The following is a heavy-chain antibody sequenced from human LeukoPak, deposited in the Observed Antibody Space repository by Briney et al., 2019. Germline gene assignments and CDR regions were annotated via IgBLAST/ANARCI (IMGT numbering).Heavy chain of an antibody. Sequence: SETLSLTCTVSGVSITSYYWSWIRQPPGKGLEWIGYIYYSGSTNYNPSLKSRVTISVDTSKNQFSLKLSSVPAADTAVYYCARYTRVRNGMDVWGQGTTVIVS. CDR2: IYYSGST. J-gene: IGHJ6*02. V-gene: IGHV4-59*08. CDR1: GVSITSYY. CDR3: ARYTRVRNGMDV.